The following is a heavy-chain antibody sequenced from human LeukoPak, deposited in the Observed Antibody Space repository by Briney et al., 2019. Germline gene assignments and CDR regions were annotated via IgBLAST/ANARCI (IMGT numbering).Heavy chain of an antibody. CDR1: GFTFSSYW. J-gene: IGHJ4*02. CDR2: IKQDGSEK. CDR3: ARDAPSYYYDSSGTLDY. V-gene: IGHV3-7*01. D-gene: IGHD3-22*01. Sequence: GGSLRLSCAASGFTFSSYWMSWVRQAPGKGLEWVANIKQDGSEKYYVDSVKGRFTISRDNAKNTLYLQMNSLRAEDTAVYYCARDAPSYYYDSSGTLDYWGQGTLVTVSS.